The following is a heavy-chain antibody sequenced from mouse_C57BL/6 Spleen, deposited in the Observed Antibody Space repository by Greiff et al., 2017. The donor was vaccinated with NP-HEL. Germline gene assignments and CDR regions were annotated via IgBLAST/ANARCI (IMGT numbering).Heavy chain of an antibody. CDR3: TRKRDGYYVFAY. Sequence: VQLQQSGPVLARPGASVKMSCKTSGYTFTSYWMHWVKQRPGQGLEWIGAIYPGNSDTSYNQKFKGKAKLTAVTSASTAYMELSSLTNEDSAVYYCTRKRDGYYVFAYWGQGTLVTVSA. CDR1: GYTFTSYW. CDR2: IYPGNSDT. D-gene: IGHD2-3*01. J-gene: IGHJ3*01. V-gene: IGHV1-5*01.